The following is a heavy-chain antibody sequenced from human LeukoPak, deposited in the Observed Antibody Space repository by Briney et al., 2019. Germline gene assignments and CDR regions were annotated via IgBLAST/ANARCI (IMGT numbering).Heavy chain of an antibody. V-gene: IGHV3-21*01. D-gene: IGHD2-15*01. CDR2: ISSSSSYI. CDR1: GFTFSSHS. Sequence: GGSLRLSCAASGFTFSSHSMNWVRQAPGKGLEWVSSISSSSSYIYYAGSVKGRFTISRDNAKNSLYLQMNSLRAEDTAVYYCARVLLRCSGGSCYGYWGQGTLVTVSS. CDR3: ARVLLRCSGGSCYGY. J-gene: IGHJ4*02.